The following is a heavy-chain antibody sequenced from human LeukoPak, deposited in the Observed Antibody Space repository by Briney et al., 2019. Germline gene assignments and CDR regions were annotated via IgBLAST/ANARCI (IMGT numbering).Heavy chain of an antibody. D-gene: IGHD6-6*01. CDR2: ISGSGITT. V-gene: IGHV3-23*01. CDR1: GFTFSGYT. Sequence: GGSLRLSCAASGFTFSGYTMNWVRQAPGKGPEWVSSISGSGITTNYADSVKGRFTTSRDNSKNTLYLEMSSLRVEETAVYYCVKGSGGSRPYYFDYWGQGTLVTVSS. J-gene: IGHJ4*02. CDR3: VKGSGGSRPYYFDY.